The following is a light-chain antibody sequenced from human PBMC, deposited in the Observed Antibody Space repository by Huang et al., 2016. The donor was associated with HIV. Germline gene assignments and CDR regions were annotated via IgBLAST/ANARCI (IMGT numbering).Light chain of an antibody. CDR2: GAS. J-gene: IGKJ3*01. Sequence: EIVMTQSPATLSVSPGESAPLSCRARQSVSSNLAWYQQNPGQAPRLLIQGASTRAPGIPARLRVSGSGTEFTLTISSLQSEDCAVYYCQQYNNWPPGFTFGPGTKVDIK. CDR1: QSVSSN. CDR3: QQYNNWPPGFT. V-gene: IGKV3-15*01.